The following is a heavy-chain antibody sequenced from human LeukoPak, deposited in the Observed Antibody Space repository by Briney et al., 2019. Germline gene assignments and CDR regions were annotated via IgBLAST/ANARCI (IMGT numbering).Heavy chain of an antibody. J-gene: IGHJ6*02. CDR3: ARSGDYEGYYYYGMDV. Sequence: GGSLRLSCAASGFTFSTYAMSWVRQAPGKGLEWVSSISSSSSYIYYADSVKGRFTISRDNAKNSLYLQMNSLRAEDTAVYYCARSGDYEGYYYYGMDVWGQGTTVTVSS. CDR1: GFTFSTYA. V-gene: IGHV3-21*01. CDR2: ISSSSSYI. D-gene: IGHD4-17*01.